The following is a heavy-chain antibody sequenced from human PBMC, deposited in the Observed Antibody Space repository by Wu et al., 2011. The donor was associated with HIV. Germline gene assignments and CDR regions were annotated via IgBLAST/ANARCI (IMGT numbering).Heavy chain of an antibody. CDR1: GYIFSSYD. Sequence: QIQLVQSGAEVRKPGTSVRVSCKASGYIFSSYDIAWVRQAPGQGLEWMGWISPFNGDTRYAQTFRGRVIMTTDISTTSAYLEVKSLRSDDTAVYYCAREASTVVKSYFDYWGQGTLVTVSS. CDR3: AREASTVVKSYFDY. D-gene: IGHD4-23*01. CDR2: ISPFNGDT. J-gene: IGHJ4*02. V-gene: IGHV1-18*01.